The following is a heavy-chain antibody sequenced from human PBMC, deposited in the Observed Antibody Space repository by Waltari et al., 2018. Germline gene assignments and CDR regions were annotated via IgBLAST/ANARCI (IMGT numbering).Heavy chain of an antibody. Sequence: QVQLEQSGAEVKKPGASMKVSCKVSGYALSELSMHWVRQAPGEGLEWMGGFNPEDGEIIYAQKFRGRVPMTEDTSTETVYMDLSSLRSEDTAVYYCATSNSGGRRGFDYWGQGTLVTVSS. CDR3: ATSNSGGRRGFDY. D-gene: IGHD2-15*01. J-gene: IGHJ4*02. V-gene: IGHV1-24*01. CDR2: FNPEDGEI. CDR1: GYALSELS.